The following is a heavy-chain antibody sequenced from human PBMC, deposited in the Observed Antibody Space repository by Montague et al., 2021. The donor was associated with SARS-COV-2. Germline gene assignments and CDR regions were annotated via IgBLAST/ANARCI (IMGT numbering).Heavy chain of an antibody. J-gene: IGHJ6*02. CDR1: GGSFSGYY. Sequence: SETLSLTCAVYGGSFSGYYWSWIRQPPGKGLEWIGEISHSGSTNYNPSLKSRVTISIDTSKNQFSLKLSSVTAADTAVYYCGRVAYRLLVFASYYGMDVWGQGTTVTVSS. CDR3: GRVAYRLLVFASYYGMDV. CDR2: ISHSGST. D-gene: IGHD2-2*01. V-gene: IGHV4-34*01.